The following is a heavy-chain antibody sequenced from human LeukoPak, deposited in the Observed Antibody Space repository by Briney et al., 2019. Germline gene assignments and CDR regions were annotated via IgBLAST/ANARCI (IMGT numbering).Heavy chain of an antibody. Sequence: PSETLSLTCTVSGDSVTSGRYYWSWIRQPPGKGLEWIGYIYYNGDTNYNPSLKSRVTMSVDTSKNQFSLKVISVTAADTAVYYCARDLRWELRSLDHWGQGTLVTVSS. J-gene: IGHJ4*02. V-gene: IGHV4-61*01. CDR1: GDSVTSGRYY. CDR2: IYYNGDT. CDR3: ARDLRWELRSLDH. D-gene: IGHD1-26*01.